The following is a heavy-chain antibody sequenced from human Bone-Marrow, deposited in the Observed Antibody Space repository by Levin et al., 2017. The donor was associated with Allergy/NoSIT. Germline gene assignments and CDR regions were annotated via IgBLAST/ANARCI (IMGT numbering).Heavy chain of an antibody. CDR3: ARIRGCTGGSCYAPDY. CDR1: GYSISSGYY. V-gene: IGHV4-38-2*01. J-gene: IGHJ4*02. Sequence: GSLRLSCGVSGYSISSGYYWGWIRQPPGKGLEWIGHIHHSGSTSYNSSLKSRVSISVDTSKNQFSLKLSSVTAADTAVYYCARIRGCTGGSCYAPDYWGQGILVTVSS. CDR2: IHHSGST. D-gene: IGHD2-15*01.